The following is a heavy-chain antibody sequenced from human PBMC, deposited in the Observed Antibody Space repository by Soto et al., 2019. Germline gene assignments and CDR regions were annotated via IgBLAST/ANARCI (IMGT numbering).Heavy chain of an antibody. CDR1: GFSFSAFS. CDR3: AREGGRHCSPTRCYNAFDV. V-gene: IGHV3-48*02. Sequence: EVEPVESGGGLVQPGGSLRLSCTSSGFSFSAFSMNWVRQAPGKGLEWVSYISSTSNTIYYADSVKGRFTISRDNAKNSLSLQMDSLRDEDTAVYYCAREGGRHCSPTRCYNAFDVWGQGTMVTVSS. D-gene: IGHD2-2*02. J-gene: IGHJ3*01. CDR2: ISSTSNTI.